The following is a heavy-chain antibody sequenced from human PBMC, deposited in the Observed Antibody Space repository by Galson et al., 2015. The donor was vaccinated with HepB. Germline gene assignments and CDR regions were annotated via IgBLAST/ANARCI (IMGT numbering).Heavy chain of an antibody. CDR2: ISPHNRDT. CDR1: GYTFSSCS. Sequence: SVKVSCKASGYTFSSCSITWVRQAPGQGLEWVGWISPHNRDTNYAQNFQGRVTMTTDTSTSTAYMELRSLRSDDTAIYYCARGALVVAVGATQNNWFDPWGRGTLVTVSS. CDR3: ARGALVVAVGATQNNWFDP. V-gene: IGHV1-18*01. D-gene: IGHD2-15*01. J-gene: IGHJ5*02.